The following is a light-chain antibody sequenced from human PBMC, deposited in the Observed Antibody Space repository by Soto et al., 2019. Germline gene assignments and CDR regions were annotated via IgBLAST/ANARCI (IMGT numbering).Light chain of an antibody. J-gene: IGKJ5*01. CDR2: GAS. CDR1: QSVSSN. Sequence: EIVMAQSPATLSVSPVERATLSCRASQSVSSNLAWYQQKPGQAPRLLIYGASTRATGIPARFSGSGSGTDFTLTISRLEPEDFAVYYCQQYGSSPPITFGQGTRLEIK. V-gene: IGKV3-15*01. CDR3: QQYGSSPPIT.